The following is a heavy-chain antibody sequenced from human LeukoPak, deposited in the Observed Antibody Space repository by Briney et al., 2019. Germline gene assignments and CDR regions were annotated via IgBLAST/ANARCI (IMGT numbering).Heavy chain of an antibody. CDR2: ISTSSIYI. CDR3: ARDGWGDYVWGSYRYYFDY. V-gene: IGHV3-21*01. J-gene: IGHJ4*02. Sequence: GGSLRLSCAASGFTFSSYSMNWVRQAPGKGLEWVSFISTSSIYIYYADSVKGRFTISRDNAKNSLYLQMNSLRAEDTAVYYCARDGWGDYVWGSYRYYFDYWGQGTLVTVSS. D-gene: IGHD3-16*02. CDR1: GFTFSSYS.